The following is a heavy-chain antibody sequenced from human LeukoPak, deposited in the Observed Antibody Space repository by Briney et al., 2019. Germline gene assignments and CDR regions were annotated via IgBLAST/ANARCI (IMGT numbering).Heavy chain of an antibody. D-gene: IGHD1-26*01. V-gene: IGHV3-30*04. Sequence: GRSLRLSCAASGFTFSSYAMHWVRQAPGKGLEWVAVISYDGSNKYYADSVKGRFTISRDNSKSTLYLQMNSLRAEDTAVYYCARDYRVGANPPFDYWGQGTLVTVSS. CDR2: ISYDGSNK. CDR3: ARDYRVGANPPFDY. CDR1: GFTFSSYA. J-gene: IGHJ4*02.